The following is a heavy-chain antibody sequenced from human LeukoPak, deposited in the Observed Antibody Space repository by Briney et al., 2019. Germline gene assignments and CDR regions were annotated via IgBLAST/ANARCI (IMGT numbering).Heavy chain of an antibody. V-gene: IGHV3-66*01. CDR2: IYSGGST. J-gene: IGHJ4*02. CDR3: ARDPGGNWGY. CDR1: GFTVSSNY. Sequence: PGGSLRLSRAASGFTVSSNYMSWVRQAPGKGLEWVSVIYSGGSTYYADSVKGRFTISRDNSKNTLYLQMNSLRAEDTAVYYCARDPGGNWGYWGQGTLVTVSS. D-gene: IGHD7-27*01.